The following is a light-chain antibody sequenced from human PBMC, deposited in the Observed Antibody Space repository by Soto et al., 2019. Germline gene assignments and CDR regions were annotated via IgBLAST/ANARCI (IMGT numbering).Light chain of an antibody. CDR1: QSVNHN. J-gene: IGKJ1*01. CDR2: DKS. CDR3: QQYGGSPRT. V-gene: IGKV3-15*01. Sequence: DRVMTQSPDTLSASPGERVSLSCRASQSVNHNLAWYQQKPGQAPSLLIFDKSSRAPGVPARFSGSGTGTDGTMTINSLQSEDGGVYDGQQYGGSPRTFGQGTKVDTK.